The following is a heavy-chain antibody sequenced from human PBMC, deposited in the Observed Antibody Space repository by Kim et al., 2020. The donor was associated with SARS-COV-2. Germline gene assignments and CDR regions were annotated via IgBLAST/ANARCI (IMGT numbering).Heavy chain of an antibody. CDR2: T. CDR3: TRRRPAAKDFDY. V-gene: IGHV3-73*01. Sequence: TSYSASVKGRFTFSRDDSQYTAYLQMNSLKTEDTAVYYCTRRRPAAKDFDYWGQGTLVTVSS. D-gene: IGHD2-2*01. J-gene: IGHJ4*02.